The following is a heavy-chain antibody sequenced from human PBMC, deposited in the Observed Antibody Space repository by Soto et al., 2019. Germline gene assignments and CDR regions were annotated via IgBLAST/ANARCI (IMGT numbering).Heavy chain of an antibody. Sequence: SETLSLTCTVSGGSISSYYWSWIRQPPGKGLEWIGYIYYSGSTNYNPSLKSRVTISVDTSKNQFSLKLSSVTAADTAVYYCARETLGYCSGGSCYNWFDPWGQGTLVTVPQ. V-gene: IGHV4-59*01. CDR2: IYYSGST. CDR3: ARETLGYCSGGSCYNWFDP. J-gene: IGHJ5*02. D-gene: IGHD2-15*01. CDR1: GGSISSYY.